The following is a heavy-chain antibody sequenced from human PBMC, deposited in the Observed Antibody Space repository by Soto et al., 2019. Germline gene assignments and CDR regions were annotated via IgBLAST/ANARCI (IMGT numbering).Heavy chain of an antibody. CDR3: ARGFEEGRLQLWFGEPNDIHTKTNNWFDP. J-gene: IGHJ5*02. D-gene: IGHD3-10*01. Sequence: SETLSLTCAVYGGSFSDYDWSWIRQPPGKGLEWIGEINHSGSTNYNPSLKSRVTISVDTSKNQFPLKLSSVTAADTAVYYCARGFEEGRLQLWFGEPNDIHTKTNNWFDPWGQGTLVTVPQ. CDR1: GGSFSDYD. CDR2: INHSGST. V-gene: IGHV4-34*01.